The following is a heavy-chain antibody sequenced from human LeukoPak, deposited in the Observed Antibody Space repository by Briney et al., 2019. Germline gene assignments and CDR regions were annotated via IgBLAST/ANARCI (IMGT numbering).Heavy chain of an antibody. V-gene: IGHV1-3*01. CDR3: ARVGGLSNYVWSYYYYGMDV. CDR1: GYTFTSYA. D-gene: IGHD3-16*01. J-gene: IGHJ6*02. CDR2: INAGNGNT. Sequence: ASVKVSCKASGYTFTSYAMHWVRQAPGQRLEWMGWINAGNGNTKYSQKFQGRVIITRDTSASTAYMELSSLRSEDTAVYYCARVGGLSNYVWSYYYYGMDVWGQGTTVTVSS.